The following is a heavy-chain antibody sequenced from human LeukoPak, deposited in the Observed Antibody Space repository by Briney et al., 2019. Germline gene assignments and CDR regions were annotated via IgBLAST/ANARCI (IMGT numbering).Heavy chain of an antibody. CDR3: ARDLNQWELDY. CDR1: GGSISSGGYY. D-gene: IGHD1-26*01. V-gene: IGHV4-30-2*01. CDR2: IYHSGST. J-gene: IGHJ4*02. Sequence: PSQTLSLTCTVSGGSISSGGYYWSWIRQPPGKGLEWIGYIYHSGSTYYNPSLKSRVTISVDRSKNQFSLKLSSVTAADTAVYYCARDLNQWELDYWGQGTLVTVSS.